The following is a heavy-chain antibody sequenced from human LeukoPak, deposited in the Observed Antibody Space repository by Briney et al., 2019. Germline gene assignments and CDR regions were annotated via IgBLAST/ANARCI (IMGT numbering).Heavy chain of an antibody. CDR3: ARDQHDHVWGSYRPYFDY. Sequence: GASVKVSCKASGYTFTNYGISWVRQAPGQGLEWMRNINPYNGNTNYAQNLQGRVTMTTDTSTNTAYMELRSLRSDDTAVYYCARDQHDHVWGSYRPYFDYWGQGTLVTVSS. V-gene: IGHV1-18*01. CDR1: GYTFTNYG. D-gene: IGHD3-16*02. CDR2: INPYNGNT. J-gene: IGHJ4*02.